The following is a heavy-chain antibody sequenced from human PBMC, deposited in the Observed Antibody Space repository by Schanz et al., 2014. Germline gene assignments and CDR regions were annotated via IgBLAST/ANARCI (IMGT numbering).Heavy chain of an antibody. J-gene: IGHJ2*01. CDR3: ARDTTWRLDL. Sequence: QVQLQESGPGLVKPSQTLSLTCTVSGGSIRSGTYYWSWIRQPAGKALEWVGRVFLNGITNYNPSRKIRVPISLDTSKNQFSLTLTSLTAADTAVYYCARDTTWRLDLWGRGTLVTVSS. V-gene: IGHV4-61*02. CDR1: GGSIRSGTYY. D-gene: IGHD1-1*01. CDR2: VFLNGIT.